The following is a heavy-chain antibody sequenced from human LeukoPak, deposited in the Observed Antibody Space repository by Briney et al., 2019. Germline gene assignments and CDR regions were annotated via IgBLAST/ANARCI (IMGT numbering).Heavy chain of an antibody. Sequence: YIYYSGSTYYNPSLKSRVTISVDTSKNQFSLKLSSVTAADTAVYYCASTYYDILTGYSPFQHWARAPRSPSPQ. CDR3: ASTYYDILTGYSPFQH. D-gene: IGHD3-9*01. CDR2: IYYSGST. J-gene: IGHJ1*01. V-gene: IGHV4-31*02.